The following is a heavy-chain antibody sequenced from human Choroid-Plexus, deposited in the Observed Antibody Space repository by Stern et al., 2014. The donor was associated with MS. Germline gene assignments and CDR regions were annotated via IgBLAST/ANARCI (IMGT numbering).Heavy chain of an antibody. CDR2: VSYDGSNK. J-gene: IGHJ5*02. CDR3: AKDRQYLTYFFDH. D-gene: IGHD2/OR15-2a*01. Sequence: VQLVESGGGGVQPGRPLRLSCVASGFTFGSCAMHWVRQAPGKGLEWGAGVSYDGSNKYYADSVKGRFTISRDNSQNTLYMQMSSLRPEDTAVYYCAKDRQYLTYFFDHWGQGSLVTVSS. V-gene: IGHV3-30*18. CDR1: GFTFGSCA.